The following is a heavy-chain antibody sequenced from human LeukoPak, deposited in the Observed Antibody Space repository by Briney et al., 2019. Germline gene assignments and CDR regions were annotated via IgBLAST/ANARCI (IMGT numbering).Heavy chain of an antibody. Sequence: AGGSLRLSCAASGFIFSRHTMHWVRQAPGKGLQWVALLSYDGSNEYFADSVKGRFTISRDDSRNTLSLQVKSLSLEHTAVYYCVRSSAAAKYYFDYWGQGTLVTVSS. CDR1: GFIFSRHT. J-gene: IGHJ4*02. D-gene: IGHD6-13*01. V-gene: IGHV3-30-3*01. CDR3: VRSSAAAKYYFDY. CDR2: LSYDGSNE.